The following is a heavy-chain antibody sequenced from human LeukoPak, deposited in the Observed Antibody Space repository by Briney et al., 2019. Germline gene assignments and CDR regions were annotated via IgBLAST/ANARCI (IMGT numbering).Heavy chain of an antibody. CDR1: GGSISSSSYY. D-gene: IGHD3-10*01. CDR3: ARHSLGSGSSHAPFDY. V-gene: IGHV4-39*01. J-gene: IGHJ4*02. CDR2: IYYSGST. Sequence: SETLSLTCTVSGGSISSSSYYWGWIRQPPGKGLEWIGSIYYSGSTYYNPSLKSRVTISVDTSKNQFSLKLSSVTAADTAVYYCARHSLGSGSSHAPFDYWGQGTLVTVSS.